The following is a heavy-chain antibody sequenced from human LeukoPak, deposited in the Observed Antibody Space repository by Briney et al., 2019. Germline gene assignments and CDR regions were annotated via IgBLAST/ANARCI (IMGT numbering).Heavy chain of an antibody. Sequence: GGSLRLSCAASGFTFTTYWMSWVRQAPGKGLEWVANIKQDGSEKYYMDSVKGRFTISRDNAKNSLYLRMSSLRAEDTAVYYCARVAAAVPDQWGQGTLVTVSS. CDR2: IKQDGSEK. CDR3: ARVAAAVPDQ. CDR1: GFTFTTYW. V-gene: IGHV3-7*04. J-gene: IGHJ5*02. D-gene: IGHD6-13*01.